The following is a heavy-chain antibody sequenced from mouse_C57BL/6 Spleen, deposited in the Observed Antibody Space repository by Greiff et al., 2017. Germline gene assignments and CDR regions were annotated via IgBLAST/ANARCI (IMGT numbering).Heavy chain of an antibody. Sequence: EVMLVESGGGLVKPGGSLKLSCAASGFTFSDYGMHWVRQAPEKGLEWVAYISSGSSTIYYAGTVKGRFTISRDNAKNTLFLQMTSLRSEDTAMYYCARGRLSFAYWGQGTLVTVSA. CDR2: ISSGSSTI. J-gene: IGHJ3*01. V-gene: IGHV5-17*01. CDR1: GFTFSDYG. CDR3: ARGRLSFAY.